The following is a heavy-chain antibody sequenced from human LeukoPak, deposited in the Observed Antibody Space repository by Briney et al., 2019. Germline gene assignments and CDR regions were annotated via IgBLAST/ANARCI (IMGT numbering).Heavy chain of an antibody. D-gene: IGHD2-2*01. CDR1: GFTFSSYS. J-gene: IGHJ4*02. Sequence: GGSLRLSCAASGFTFSSYSMNWVRQAPGKGLEWVSSISSSSSYIYYADSVKGRFTISRDNAKNSLYLQMNSLRAEDTAVYYCASSTSSTSEYDYWGQGTPVTVSS. V-gene: IGHV3-21*01. CDR2: ISSSSSYI. CDR3: ASSTSSTSEYDY.